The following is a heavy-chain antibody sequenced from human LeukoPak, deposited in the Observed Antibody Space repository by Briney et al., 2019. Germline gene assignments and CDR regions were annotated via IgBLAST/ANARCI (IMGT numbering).Heavy chain of an antibody. CDR3: ARDSGYSGYDVIYYYGMDV. CDR1: GFTFSHYW. V-gene: IGHV3-7*01. CDR2: IKQDGSER. Sequence: GGSLRLSCAASGFTFSHYWMGWVREAPGKGLEWVANIKQDGSERYYVDSVKGRFTISRDTAKDSLYLQMNSLRAEDTAVYYCARDSGYSGYDVIYYYGMDVWGQGTTVTVSS. D-gene: IGHD5-12*01. J-gene: IGHJ6*02.